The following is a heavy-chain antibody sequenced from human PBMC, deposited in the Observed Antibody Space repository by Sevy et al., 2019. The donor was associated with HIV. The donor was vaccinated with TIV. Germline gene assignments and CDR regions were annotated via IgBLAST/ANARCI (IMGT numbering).Heavy chain of an antibody. CDR2: ISSSGSTI. J-gene: IGHJ6*02. CDR3: APLPARYYYGMDV. V-gene: IGHV3-48*03. Sequence: GSLRLSCAASGFTFSSYEMNWVRQAPGKGLEWVSYISSSGSTIYYADSVKGRFTISRDNAKNSLYLQMNSLRAEDTAVYYCAPLPARYYYGMDVWGQGTTVTVSS. CDR1: GFTFSSYE.